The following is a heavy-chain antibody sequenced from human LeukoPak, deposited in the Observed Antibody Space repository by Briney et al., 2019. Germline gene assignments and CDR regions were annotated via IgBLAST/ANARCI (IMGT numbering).Heavy chain of an antibody. CDR3: ARRGDSSGYFLRAFDI. V-gene: IGHV4-39*07. CDR2: FLYSGST. D-gene: IGHD3-22*01. Sequence: SETLSLTCTVSGGSISSTTYYWGWIRQPPGKGLEWIGSFLYSGSTYYNPSLKSRVTISVDTSKNQFSLKLSSVTAADTAVYYCARRGDSSGYFLRAFDIWGQGTMVTVSS. CDR1: GGSISSTTYY. J-gene: IGHJ3*02.